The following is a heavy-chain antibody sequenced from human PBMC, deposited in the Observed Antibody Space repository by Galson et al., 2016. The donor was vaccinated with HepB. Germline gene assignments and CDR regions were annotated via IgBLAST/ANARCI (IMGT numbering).Heavy chain of an antibody. J-gene: IGHJ4*02. CDR1: GFTFSDYF. V-gene: IGHV3-72*01. Sequence: SLRLSCAASGFTFSDYFMDWVRRVPGKGLEWVGRSRNRTRDYSTEYAASVRGRFIISRDNSGSSLFLQMNSLKTEDTAVYYCVRDRDWTYDYWGRGTLVTVSS. CDR2: SRNRTRDYST. D-gene: IGHD3/OR15-3a*01. CDR3: VRDRDWTYDY.